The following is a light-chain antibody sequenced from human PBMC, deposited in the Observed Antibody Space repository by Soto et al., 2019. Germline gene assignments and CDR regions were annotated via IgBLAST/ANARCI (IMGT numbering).Light chain of an antibody. CDR2: EVT. J-gene: IGLJ1*01. Sequence: QPALTQPASVSGSPGQSITISCTGTSSDVGGYNYVSWYQHHPGEAPKLMIFEVTKRPSGVSSRSSGSKSGNTASLTISGLQSEDEADYFCNSYTTSSTYVFGSGTKVTVL. CDR3: NSYTTSSTYV. V-gene: IGLV2-14*01. CDR1: SSDVGGYNY.